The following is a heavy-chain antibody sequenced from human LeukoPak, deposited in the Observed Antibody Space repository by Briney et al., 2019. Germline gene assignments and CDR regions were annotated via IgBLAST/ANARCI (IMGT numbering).Heavy chain of an antibody. V-gene: IGHV4-39*01. D-gene: IGHD2-2*01. CDR3: ARHSKDIVVVPAAGSVGY. Sequence: AATQSLTCTVSGRSISSYYWGWIRQPPGKGLEWIGSIYYSGSPYYNPSLKSLVTLSVDTSKNQFSLKLSSVTAADTAVYYCARHSKDIVVVPAAGSVGYWGQGTLVTVSS. CDR1: GRSISSYY. CDR2: IYYSGSP. J-gene: IGHJ4*02.